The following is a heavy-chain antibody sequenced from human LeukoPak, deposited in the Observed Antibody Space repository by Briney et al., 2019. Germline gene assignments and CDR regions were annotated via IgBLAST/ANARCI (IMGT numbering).Heavy chain of an antibody. CDR1: RFTFSTYD. J-gene: IGHJ5*02. CDR3: AKGDA. Sequence: AGGSLRLSCAASRFTFSTYDMNWVRQAPGKGLEWVAFIRYDGSNKYYTDSVKGRFTISRDNSKNTLYLQMNSLRAEDTAVYYCAKGDAWGQGTLVTVSS. V-gene: IGHV3-30*02. CDR2: IRYDGSNK.